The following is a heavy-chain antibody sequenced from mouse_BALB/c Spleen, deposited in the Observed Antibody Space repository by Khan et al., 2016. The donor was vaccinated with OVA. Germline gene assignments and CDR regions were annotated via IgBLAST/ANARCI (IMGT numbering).Heavy chain of an antibody. J-gene: IGHJ2*01. D-gene: IGHD1-1*01. CDR3: AREEALYYFAY. V-gene: IGHV1-76*01. Sequence: QVQLKQSGAELVRPGASVKLSCKTSGYNFTSYWIHWVKQRSGQGLEWIARIYPGTDNTYYNEKLRDKATLTADKSSSTAYIQLSSLKSEDSAVYFCAREEALYYFAYWGQGTTLTVSS. CDR2: IYPGTDNT. CDR1: GYNFTSYW.